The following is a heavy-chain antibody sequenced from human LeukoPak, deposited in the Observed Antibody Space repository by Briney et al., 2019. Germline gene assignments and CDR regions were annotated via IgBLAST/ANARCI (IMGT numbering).Heavy chain of an antibody. V-gene: IGHV1-69*06. CDR1: GGTFNSYA. D-gene: IGHD6-19*01. CDR3: ARETIRYSSGWYYFDY. Sequence: SVKVSCKASGGTFNSYAISWVRQAPGQGLEWMGGIIPIFDTTNYAQKFQGRVTIIADKSTSTAYMELYSLRSEDTAVYYCARETIRYSSGWYYFDYWGQGTLVTVSS. CDR2: IIPIFDTT. J-gene: IGHJ4*02.